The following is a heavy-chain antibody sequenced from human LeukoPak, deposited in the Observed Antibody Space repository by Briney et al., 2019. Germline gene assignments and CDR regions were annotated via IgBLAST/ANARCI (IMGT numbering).Heavy chain of an antibody. CDR1: GFTFSSYG. J-gene: IGHJ4*02. D-gene: IGHD3-10*01. V-gene: IGHV3-30*03. CDR2: ISYDGSNK. CDR3: ARDGEGSTRVCDF. Sequence: GGSLRLSCAASGFTFSSYGMRWVRQAPGKGLEWVAVISYDGSNKYYADSVKGRFTISRDNSKNTLYLQMNSLRSDDTAVYYCARDGEGSTRVCDFWGQGTLVTVSS.